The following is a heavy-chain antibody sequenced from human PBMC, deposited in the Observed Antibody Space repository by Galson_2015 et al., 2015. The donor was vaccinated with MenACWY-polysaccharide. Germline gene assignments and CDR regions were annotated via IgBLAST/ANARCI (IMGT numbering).Heavy chain of an antibody. D-gene: IGHD3-16*01. V-gene: IGHV3-48*02. CDR3: ARDRNWAFDY. J-gene: IGHJ4*02. Sequence: SLRLSCAASGFIFSDFSENWVRQVPGKGLEWISYFRGSDGAIYYADSVKGRFTISRDSAKNSLFLQMNSLRDEDTAIYYCARDRNWAFDYWGQGTLVTVSS. CDR2: FRGSDGAI. CDR1: GFIFSDFS.